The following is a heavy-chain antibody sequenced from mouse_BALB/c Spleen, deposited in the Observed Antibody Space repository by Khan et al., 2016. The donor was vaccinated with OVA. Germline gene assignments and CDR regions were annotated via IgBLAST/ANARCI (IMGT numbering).Heavy chain of an antibody. V-gene: IGHV3-2*02. Sequence: VQLKESGPGLVKPSQSLSLTCTVTGYSITSDFAWNWVRQFPGNKLEWMGYISFSGSTSYDPSLKSRFSITRDTSKNQFFLQLNSVTTEDTATYYCIRSVYYAYAYAMDYWGQGISVTVSS. CDR1: GYSITSDFA. CDR2: ISFSGST. J-gene: IGHJ4*01. D-gene: IGHD2-2*01. CDR3: IRSVYYAYAYAMDY.